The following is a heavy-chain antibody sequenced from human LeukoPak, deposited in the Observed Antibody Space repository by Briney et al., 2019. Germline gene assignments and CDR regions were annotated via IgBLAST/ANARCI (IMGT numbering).Heavy chain of an antibody. Sequence: GASVKVSCKASGYTFTGYYMHWVRQAPGQGLEWMGWINPNSGGTNYAQKFQGRVTLTRDTSISTAYMELSRLRSDDTAVYYCAREAIAARRRGFDYWGQGTLVTVSS. V-gene: IGHV1-2*02. J-gene: IGHJ4*02. CDR1: GYTFTGYY. CDR3: AREAIAARRRGFDY. D-gene: IGHD6-6*01. CDR2: INPNSGGT.